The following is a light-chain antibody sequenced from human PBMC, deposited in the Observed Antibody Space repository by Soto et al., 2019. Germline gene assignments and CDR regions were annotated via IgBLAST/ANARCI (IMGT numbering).Light chain of an antibody. CDR1: QSVSSSY. CDR2: GAS. V-gene: IGKV3-20*01. Sequence: EIVLTQSTGTLSLSPGERATLSCRASQSVSSSYLAWYQQKPGQAPRLLIYGASSRATGIPDRFSGSGSGTDFTLTISRLEPEDIAVYYCQQYGSSPTYTFGQGTKLEIK. J-gene: IGKJ2*01. CDR3: QQYGSSPTYT.